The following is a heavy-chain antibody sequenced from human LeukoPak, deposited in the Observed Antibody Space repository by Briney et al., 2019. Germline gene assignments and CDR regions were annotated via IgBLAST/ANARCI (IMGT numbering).Heavy chain of an antibody. V-gene: IGHV1-69*06. D-gene: IGHD2-2*02. CDR2: IIPIFGTA. CDR3: AREGYCSSTSCYMFV. J-gene: IGHJ4*02. CDR1: GGTFSSYA. Sequence: ASVKVSCKASGGTFSSYAISWVRQAPGQGLEWVGGIIPIFGTANYAQKFQGRVTITADKSTSTAYMELSSLRSEDTAVYYCAREGYCSSTSCYMFVWGQGTLVTVSS.